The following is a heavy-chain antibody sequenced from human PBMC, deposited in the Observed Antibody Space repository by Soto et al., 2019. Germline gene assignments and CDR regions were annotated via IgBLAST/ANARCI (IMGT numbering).Heavy chain of an antibody. V-gene: IGHV4-59*08. D-gene: IGHD6-13*01. Sequence: QVQLQESGPRLVKSSVTLSLTCTVSGDSIGSYYWCCVRQSPGKGLACIGWIHYSGNYIYNPSLTGRVSIKPDTSRNQYSLRLTSVTASDSAVYYCGRLPNSGPKPHFDYGGQGTLVTVSS. CDR3: GRLPNSGPKPHFDY. CDR2: IHYSGNY. CDR1: GDSIGSYY. J-gene: IGHJ4*02.